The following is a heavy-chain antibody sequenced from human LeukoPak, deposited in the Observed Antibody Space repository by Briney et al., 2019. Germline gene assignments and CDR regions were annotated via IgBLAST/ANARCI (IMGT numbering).Heavy chain of an antibody. CDR2: IFYSGRT. J-gene: IGHJ4*02. V-gene: IGHV4-39*01. Sequence: SETLSLTCTVSGGSISSNTYYWGWIRQPPGKELEWIGTIFYSGRTYYNPSLKSRVTISVDTSKNQFSLKLSSVTAADTAVYYCARGRRYYDSSGYYYLGTSFDYWGQGTLVTVSS. D-gene: IGHD3-22*01. CDR1: GGSISSNTYY. CDR3: ARGRRYYDSSGYYYLGTSFDY.